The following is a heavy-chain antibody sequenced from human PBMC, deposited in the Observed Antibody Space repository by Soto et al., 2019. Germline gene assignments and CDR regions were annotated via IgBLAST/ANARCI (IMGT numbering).Heavy chain of an antibody. J-gene: IGHJ5*02. V-gene: IGHV1-69*02. CDR2: IIPILGIA. D-gene: IGHD2-2*01. Sequence: GASVKVSCKASVCTFSSYTISWVRQAPGQGLEWMGRIIPILGIANYAQKFQGRVTITADKSTSTAYMELSSLRSEDTAVYYCARGRNIVVVPAAMGSWFDPWGQGTLVTVSS. CDR1: VCTFSSYT. CDR3: ARGRNIVVVPAAMGSWFDP.